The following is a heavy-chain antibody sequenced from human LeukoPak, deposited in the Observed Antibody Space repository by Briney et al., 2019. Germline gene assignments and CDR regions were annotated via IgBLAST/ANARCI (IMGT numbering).Heavy chain of an antibody. CDR1: GFTFSSYS. V-gene: IGHV3-21*01. J-gene: IGHJ4*02. D-gene: IGHD3-22*01. Sequence: KPGGSLRLSCAASGFTFSSYSMNWVRQAPGKGLEWVSSISSSSSYIYYADSVKGRFTISRDNAKNSLYLQMNSLRAEDTAVYYCARDIGSGYYPPLDYWGQGTLVTVSS. CDR2: ISSSSSYI. CDR3: ARDIGSGYYPPLDY.